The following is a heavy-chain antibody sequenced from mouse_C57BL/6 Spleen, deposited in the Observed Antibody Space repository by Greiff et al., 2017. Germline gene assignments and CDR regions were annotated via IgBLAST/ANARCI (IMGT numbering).Heavy chain of an antibody. D-gene: IGHD2-4*01. Sequence: EVKLMEPGGGLVKPGGSLKLSCAASGYTFSSYDMSWVRQTPEKRLEWVATISDGGSYTYYPDNAKNNPYLQMSRLKSEDTAVYYCARGDDYDWFAYWGQGTLVTVSA. CDR1: GYTFSSYD. CDR3: ARGDDYDWFAY. CDR2: ISDGGSYT. V-gene: IGHV5-4*03. J-gene: IGHJ3*01.